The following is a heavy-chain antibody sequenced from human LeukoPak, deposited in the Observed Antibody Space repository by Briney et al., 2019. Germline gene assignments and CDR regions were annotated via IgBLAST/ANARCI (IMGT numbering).Heavy chain of an antibody. CDR2: IYYSGST. J-gene: IGHJ4*02. CDR1: SGSIAGGGYY. CDR3: ARDGNQYFDY. D-gene: IGHD1-14*01. V-gene: IGHV4-31*03. Sequence: PSETRSLTCTVSSGSIAGGGYYWSWIRQHPGRGLEWIGYIYYSGSTYYNPSLKSRVTMSVDTSKNQFSLKLNSVTAADTAVYYCARDGNQYFDYWGQGTLVTVSS.